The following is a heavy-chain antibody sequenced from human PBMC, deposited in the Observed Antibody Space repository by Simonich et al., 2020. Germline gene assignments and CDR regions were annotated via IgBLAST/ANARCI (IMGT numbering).Heavy chain of an antibody. D-gene: IGHD1-26*01. CDR2: ISYERSKK. V-gene: IGHV3-30*07. CDR1: GFTFSSYA. J-gene: IGHJ3*02. Sequence: QVQLVESGGGVVQPGRSLRLSCAASGFTFSSYAMHWVRQAPGKGREGLACISYERSKKYYADSGKGRITISRDNSKNTLYLQMNSLRAEDTAVYYCAREGAGNDAFDIWGQGTMVTVSS. CDR3: AREGAGNDAFDI.